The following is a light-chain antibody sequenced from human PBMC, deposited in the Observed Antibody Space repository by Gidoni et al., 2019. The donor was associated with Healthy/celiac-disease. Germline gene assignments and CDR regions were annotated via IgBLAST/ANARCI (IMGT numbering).Light chain of an antibody. CDR2: CNS. CDR3: QSYDSSLRGV. V-gene: IGLV1-40*01. Sequence: QSVLTQPPSVSGAPGQRVTISCTGSSSNIGAGYDVHWYQQLPGTAPKLLIYCNSNRPSGVPDRFPGSKSGTAASLAITGLQAEDEADYYCQSYDSSLRGVFGTGTKVTVL. CDR1: SSNIGAGYD. J-gene: IGLJ1*01.